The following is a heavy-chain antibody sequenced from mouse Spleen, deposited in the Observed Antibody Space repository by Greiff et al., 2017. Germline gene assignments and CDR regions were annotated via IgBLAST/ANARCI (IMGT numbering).Heavy chain of an antibody. CDR3: ARNWDRAMDY. V-gene: IGHV1-54*01. D-gene: IGHD4-1*01. Sequence: QVQLQQSGAELVRPGTSVKVSCKASGYAFTNYLIEWVKQRPGQGLEWIGVINPGSGGTNYNEKFKGKATLTADKSSSTAYMQLSSLTSEDSAVYFCARNWDRAMDYWGQGTSVTVSS. CDR1: GYAFTNYL. CDR2: INPGSGGT. J-gene: IGHJ4*01.